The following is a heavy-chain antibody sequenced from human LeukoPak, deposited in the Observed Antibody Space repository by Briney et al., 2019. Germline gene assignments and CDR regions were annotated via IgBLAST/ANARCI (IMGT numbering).Heavy chain of an antibody. CDR3: VIAVTSQPFDY. V-gene: IGHV3-15*01. CDR1: GFTFSNAW. CDR2: IKSKTDGGTT. J-gene: IGHJ4*02. Sequence: PGGSLRLSCAASGFTFSNAWMSWVRQAPGKGLEWVGRIKSKTDGGTTDYAAPVKGRFTISRDDSKNTLYLQMNSLRAEDTAVYYCVIAVTSQPFDYWGQGTLVTVSS. D-gene: IGHD6-19*01.